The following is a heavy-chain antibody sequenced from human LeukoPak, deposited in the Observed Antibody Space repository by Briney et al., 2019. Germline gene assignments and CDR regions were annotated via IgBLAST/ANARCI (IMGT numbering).Heavy chain of an antibody. J-gene: IGHJ4*02. D-gene: IGHD6-19*01. V-gene: IGHV3-21*04. CDR3: AKGAAVAGGNFDY. CDR2: ISGSSSYI. Sequence: GGSLRLSCAASGFTFSTYNMNWVRQAPGKGLEWVSSISGSSSYIYYADSVKGRFTISRDNSKNTLYLQMNSLRAEDTAVYYCAKGAAVAGGNFDYWGQGTLATVSS. CDR1: GFTFSTYN.